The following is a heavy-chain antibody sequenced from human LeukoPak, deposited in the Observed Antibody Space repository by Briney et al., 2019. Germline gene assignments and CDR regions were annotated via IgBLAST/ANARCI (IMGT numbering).Heavy chain of an antibody. CDR3: ASYLDYDDSRAVGMDV. J-gene: IGHJ6*02. Sequence: SETLSLTCAVYGGSFSGYYWTWIRQPPGKGLEWIREIHHSGSTNYNPSLKSRVGISLGTSKKQFSLKLNSVTAADTAVYYCASYLDYDDSRAVGMDVWGRGTTVTVSS. V-gene: IGHV4-34*01. CDR1: GGSFSGYY. CDR2: IHHSGST. D-gene: IGHD3-22*01.